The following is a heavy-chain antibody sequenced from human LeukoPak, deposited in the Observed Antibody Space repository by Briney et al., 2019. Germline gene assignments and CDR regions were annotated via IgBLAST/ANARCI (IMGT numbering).Heavy chain of an antibody. J-gene: IGHJ4*02. CDR2: ICGSGGST. Sequence: VGSLRLSCAAPGFTFTSYAMSWVRQAPGKGLEWVSAICGSGGSTYYADSVKGRFTISRDNSKNTLYLQMNSLRAEDTAVYYCAKEVVPATFDYWGQGTLGTVS. CDR3: AKEVVPATFDY. V-gene: IGHV3-23*01. CDR1: GFTFTSYA. D-gene: IGHD2-2*01.